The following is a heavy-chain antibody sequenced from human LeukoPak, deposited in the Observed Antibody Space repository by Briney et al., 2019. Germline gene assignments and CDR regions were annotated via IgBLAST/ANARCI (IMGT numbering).Heavy chain of an antibody. CDR3: AKARYCSGGSCYSDY. Sequence: GRSLRLSCAASGFTFSSYAMSCVRQAAGKGLEWVSGISGSGGSTYYADSVKRRFTISRDNSKNTLYLQMNSLRAEDTAVYYCAKARYCSGGSCYSDYWGQGTLVTVSP. V-gene: IGHV3-23*01. CDR1: GFTFSSYA. CDR2: ISGSGGST. D-gene: IGHD2-15*01. J-gene: IGHJ4*02.